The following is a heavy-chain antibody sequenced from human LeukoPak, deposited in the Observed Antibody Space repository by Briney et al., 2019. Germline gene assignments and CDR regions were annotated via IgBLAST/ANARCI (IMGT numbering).Heavy chain of an antibody. D-gene: IGHD5-18*01. CDR2: INPIFGTA. CDR1: GGTFSSYA. CDR3: AREDPSYGYGY. J-gene: IGHJ4*02. V-gene: IGHV1-69*13. Sequence: SVKVSCKASGGTFSSYAISWVRQAPGQGLEWMGGINPIFGTADYAQKFQGRVTITADESTSTAYMELSSLRSEDTAVYYCAREDPSYGYGYWGQGTLVTVSS.